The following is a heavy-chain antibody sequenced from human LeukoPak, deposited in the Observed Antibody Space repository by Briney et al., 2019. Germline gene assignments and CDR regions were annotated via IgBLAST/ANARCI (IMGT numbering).Heavy chain of an antibody. V-gene: IGHV3-30*18. CDR1: GFTFRTYG. Sequence: SGGSLRLSCAASGFTFRTYGMHWVRQAPGKGLEWVAVISYDGRNKHYPDSVKGRFTISRDISTDTLWLQMDSLRTEDTAVYYCAKGPLRGTAAAIDYWGQGTLVTVSS. CDR2: ISYDGRNK. D-gene: IGHD2-2*01. CDR3: AKGPLRGTAAAIDY. J-gene: IGHJ4*02.